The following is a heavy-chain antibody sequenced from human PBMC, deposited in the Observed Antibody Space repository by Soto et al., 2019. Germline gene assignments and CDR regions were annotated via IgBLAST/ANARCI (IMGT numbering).Heavy chain of an antibody. V-gene: IGHV4-31*03. CDR2: MYYSGST. D-gene: IGHD6-13*01. Sequence: QVQLRESGPGLVKPSQTLSLTCTVSGGYINSGGYYWNWLRQHPGKGLEGIGYMYYSGSTCYNPFLRRRVIMSVATSENHFSLKLSSVTAADTAVYFCARGYRQSGYSSSWVLDYWGQGTLVNVSS. CDR3: ARGYRQSGYSSSWVLDY. CDR1: GGYINSGGYY. J-gene: IGHJ4*02.